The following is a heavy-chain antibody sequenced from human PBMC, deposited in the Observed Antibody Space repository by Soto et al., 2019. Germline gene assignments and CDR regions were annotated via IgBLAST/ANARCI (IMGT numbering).Heavy chain of an antibody. D-gene: IGHD3-3*02. J-gene: IGHJ4*02. V-gene: IGHV1-18*01. CDR3: ARTPIRQTYFDY. CDR2: ISAYNGNT. CDR1: GYTFTSYG. Sequence: ASVKVSCKASGYTFTSYGISWVRQAPGQGLEWMGWISAYNGNTNYAQKLQGRVTMTTDRSTSTAYMELSSLRSEDTAVYYCARTPIRQTYFDYWGQGTLVTVSS.